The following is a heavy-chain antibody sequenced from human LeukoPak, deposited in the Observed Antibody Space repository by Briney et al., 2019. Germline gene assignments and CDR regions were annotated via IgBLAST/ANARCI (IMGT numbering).Heavy chain of an antibody. CDR2: ISGSGGST. D-gene: IGHD3-3*01. J-gene: IGHJ4*02. CDR1: GFTFSSYA. Sequence: GGSLRLSFAASGFTFSSYAMSWVRQAPGKGLEWVSAISGSGGSTYYADSVKGRFTISRDNSKNTLYLQMNSLRAEDTAVYYCAKDQRPLFWSGYQGGSDYWGQGTLVTVSS. V-gene: IGHV3-23*01. CDR3: AKDQRPLFWSGYQGGSDY.